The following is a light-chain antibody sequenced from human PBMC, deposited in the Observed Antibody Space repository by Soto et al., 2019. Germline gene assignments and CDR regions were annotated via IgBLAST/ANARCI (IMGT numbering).Light chain of an antibody. Sequence: DIQMTQSLSTLSASVGDRVTITCRASQSISSWLAWYQQKPGKAPKLLIYKASSLESGVPSRFSGSGSGTEFTLTISSLQPDDFATYYCQQYNSPWTFGPGTKVEIK. J-gene: IGKJ1*01. CDR1: QSISSW. V-gene: IGKV1-5*03. CDR2: KAS. CDR3: QQYNSPWT.